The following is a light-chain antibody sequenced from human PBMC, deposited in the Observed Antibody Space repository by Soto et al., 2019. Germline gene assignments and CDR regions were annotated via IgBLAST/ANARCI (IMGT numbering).Light chain of an antibody. J-gene: IGLJ2*01. V-gene: IGLV3-21*02. CDR3: QVWDRNSDHAV. CDR2: DDR. CDR1: NVGTKS. Sequence: SYELTQPPSVSGAPGQAATITGGGDNVGTKSVHWYQQRPGQAPVLVIYDDRDRPSGSPERFSGSNSGNTATLAIARVEAEDEADYYCQVWDRNSDHAVFGGGTTLTVL.